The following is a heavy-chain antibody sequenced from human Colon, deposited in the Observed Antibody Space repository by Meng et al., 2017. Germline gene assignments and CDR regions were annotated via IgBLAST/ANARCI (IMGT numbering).Heavy chain of an antibody. CDR2: IYHSGNT. D-gene: IGHD5-18*01. V-gene: IGHV4-4*02. CDR3: ASRGFSYGYVSF. CDR1: GCSLGNSNW. Sequence: ARPRLRGPGRVQPSGTLALRCAFSGCSLGNSNWWSWVRQSTGKGLEWIGEIYHSGNTNYNPSLKSRVTISVDKSKNQFSLKASSVTDADTAVYYCASRGFSYGYVSFWGQGTLVTVSS. J-gene: IGHJ4*02.